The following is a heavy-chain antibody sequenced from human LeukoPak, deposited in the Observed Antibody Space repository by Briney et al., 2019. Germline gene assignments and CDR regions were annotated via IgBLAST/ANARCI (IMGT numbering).Heavy chain of an antibody. V-gene: IGHV1-69*13. CDR1: GGTFSSYA. Sequence: SVKVSCKASGGTFSSYAISWVRQAPGQGLEWMGGIIPIFGTANYAQKFQGRVTITADESTSTAYMELSSLRSEDTAVYYFARGAYCGGDRYDFDYWGQGTLVTVSS. CDR2: IIPIFGTA. CDR3: ARGAYCGGDRYDFDY. J-gene: IGHJ4*02. D-gene: IGHD2-21*02.